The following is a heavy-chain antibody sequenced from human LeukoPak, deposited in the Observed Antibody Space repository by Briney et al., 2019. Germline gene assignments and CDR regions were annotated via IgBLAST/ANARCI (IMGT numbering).Heavy chain of an antibody. CDR2: INPNSGGT. V-gene: IGHV1-2*06. Sequence: GASVKVSCKASGYTFTGYYMHWVRQAPGQGLEWMGRINPNSGGTNYAQKFQGRVTMTRDTSISTAYMELSRLRSDDTAVYYCARDPRITRVRGVIRSPYWGQGTLVTVSS. J-gene: IGHJ4*02. CDR3: ARDPRITRVRGVIRSPY. CDR1: GYTFTGYY. D-gene: IGHD3-10*01.